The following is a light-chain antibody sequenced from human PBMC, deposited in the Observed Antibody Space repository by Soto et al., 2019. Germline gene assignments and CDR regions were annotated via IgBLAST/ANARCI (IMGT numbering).Light chain of an antibody. V-gene: IGKV3-11*01. CDR2: DAS. J-gene: IGKJ5*01. Sequence: EIVMTQSRATLSVSPGEGAPLSCRASQSVSSNLAWYQQKPGQAPRLLIYDASNRATGIPARFSGSGSGTDFTLTISSLEPEDFAVYYCQQRSNWPTFGQGTRLEI. CDR1: QSVSSN. CDR3: QQRSNWPT.